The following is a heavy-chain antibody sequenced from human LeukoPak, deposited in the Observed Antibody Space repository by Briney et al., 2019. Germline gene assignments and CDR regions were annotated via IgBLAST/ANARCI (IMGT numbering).Heavy chain of an antibody. CDR1: GGFINNYY. Sequence: SETLSLTCTVSGGFINNYYWSWIRQPPGKGLEWIGYIYYSGSTNYNPSLKGRVTVSVDTSKNQVSLKLRFFTAADTAVYYCARESDYSSGYSLDYWGQGTLVTVSS. D-gene: IGHD3-22*01. V-gene: IGHV4-59*01. CDR2: IYYSGST. CDR3: ARESDYSSGYSLDY. J-gene: IGHJ4*02.